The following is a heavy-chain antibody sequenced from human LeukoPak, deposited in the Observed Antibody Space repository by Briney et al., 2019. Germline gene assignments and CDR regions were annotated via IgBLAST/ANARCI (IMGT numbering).Heavy chain of an antibody. CDR2: ISYDGSNK. D-gene: IGHD7-27*01. Sequence: GGSLRLSCAASGFTFSGYPIHWVRQAPGKGLEWVAVISYDGSNKYYADSVKGRFTISRDNFKNALYLQMNSLRVEDTAVYYCAIDPNWGTHSWGQGVLVTVSS. V-gene: IGHV3-30-3*01. CDR1: GFTFSGYP. J-gene: IGHJ4*02. CDR3: AIDPNWGTHS.